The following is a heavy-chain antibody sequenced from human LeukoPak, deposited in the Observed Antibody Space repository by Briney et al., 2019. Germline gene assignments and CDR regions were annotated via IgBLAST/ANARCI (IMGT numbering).Heavy chain of an antibody. CDR2: ISGSGGST. D-gene: IGHD6-19*01. CDR3: AKLPYSSAWYIGY. Sequence: GGSLRLSCAASGFTFSNHAMSWVRQAPGKGLEWVSAISGSGGSTYYTDSVKGRFTISRDNSKNTLSLQMSSLRAEDTAVYYCAKLPYSSAWYIGYWGQGTLVTVSS. CDR1: GFTFSNHA. V-gene: IGHV3-23*01. J-gene: IGHJ4*02.